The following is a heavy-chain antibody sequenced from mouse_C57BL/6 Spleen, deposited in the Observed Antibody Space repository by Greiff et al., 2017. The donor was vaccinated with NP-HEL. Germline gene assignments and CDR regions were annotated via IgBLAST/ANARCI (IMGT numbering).Heavy chain of an antibody. J-gene: IGHJ3*01. D-gene: IGHD1-1*01. CDR2: IDPETGGT. CDR1: GYTFTDYE. CDR3: TRKPDYYGTGFAY. Sequence: QVQLQQSGAELVRPGASVTLSCKASGYTFTDYEMHWVKQTPVHGLEWIGAIDPETGGTAYNQKFKGKAILTADKSSSTAYMELRSLTSEDSAVYYCTRKPDYYGTGFAYWGQGTLVTVSA. V-gene: IGHV1-15*01.